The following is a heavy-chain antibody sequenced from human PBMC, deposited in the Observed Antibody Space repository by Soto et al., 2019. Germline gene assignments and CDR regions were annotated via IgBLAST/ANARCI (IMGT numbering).Heavy chain of an antibody. V-gene: IGHV1-69*06. CDR2: IIPMSGRP. Sequence: QLVQSGAEVKKPGSSVKVSCQASGGTFNSYSVDWLRQAPGQGLEWMGGIIPMSGRPNYAQRFQGRVTFSADKSTSTVYMEVSSLTYEDTAVYYCARRGWESANWFDPWGQGTLVTVSS. CDR3: ARRGWESANWFDP. CDR1: GGTFNSYS. J-gene: IGHJ5*02. D-gene: IGHD6-19*01.